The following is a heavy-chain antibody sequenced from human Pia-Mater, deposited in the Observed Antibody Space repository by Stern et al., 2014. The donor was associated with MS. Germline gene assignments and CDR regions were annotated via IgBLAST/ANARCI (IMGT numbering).Heavy chain of an antibody. CDR2: VYYTGTT. CDR1: GGSISSSSYY. CDR3: ARPDTLTTRGFDP. V-gene: IGHV4-39*01. D-gene: IGHD3-16*01. J-gene: IGHJ5*02. Sequence: QLQLQESGPGLVKPSETLSLTCTVSGGSISSSSYYWGWIRQPPGKGLEWIGSVYYTGTTYYNPSLKSRVTISADKSQNQFSLRLRSVTAADTAIYYCARPDTLTTRGFDPWGQGTLVSVSS.